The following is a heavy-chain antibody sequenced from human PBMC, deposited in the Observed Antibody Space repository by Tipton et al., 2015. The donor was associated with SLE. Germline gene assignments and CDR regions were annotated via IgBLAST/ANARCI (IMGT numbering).Heavy chain of an antibody. Sequence: TLSLTCAVYGGSFSGYYWSWIRQPPGKGLEWIGEINHSGSTNYNPSLKSRVTISVDTSKNQFSLKLSSVTAADTAVYYCARRHYYGFGDFDYWGQGTLVTFSS. CDR1: GGSFSGYY. J-gene: IGHJ4*02. CDR3: ARRHYYGFGDFDY. D-gene: IGHD3-10*01. CDR2: INHSGST. V-gene: IGHV4-34*01.